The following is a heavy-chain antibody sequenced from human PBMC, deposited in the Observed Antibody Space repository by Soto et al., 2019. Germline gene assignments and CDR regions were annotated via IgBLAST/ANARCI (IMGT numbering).Heavy chain of an antibody. V-gene: IGHV3-33*01. J-gene: IGHJ4*02. CDR3: ARDQTDSGGYSDS. CDR1: GFTFSSYG. CDR2: IWNDGSNE. D-gene: IGHD3-22*01. Sequence: LRLSCEASGFTFSSYGMHWVRQAPGKGLEWVAIIWNDGSNEHYADSVKGRFTISRDNSKNTLYLQVSNLRAEDTAVYFCARDQTDSGGYSDSWGQGTLVTVSS.